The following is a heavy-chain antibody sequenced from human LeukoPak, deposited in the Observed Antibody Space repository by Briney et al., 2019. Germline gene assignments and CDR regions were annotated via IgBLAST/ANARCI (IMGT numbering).Heavy chain of an antibody. D-gene: IGHD5-24*01. V-gene: IGHV3-30-3*02. CDR3: ATGGWSPADGYNFDY. Sequence: GRSLRLSCAASGFTYSSYAMHWVRQAPGKGREWVAVISYDGSNKYYADSVKGRFTISRDNSKNTLYLQMNSLRAEDTAVYYCATGGWSPADGYNFDYWGQGTLVTVSS. J-gene: IGHJ4*02. CDR2: ISYDGSNK. CDR1: GFTYSSYA.